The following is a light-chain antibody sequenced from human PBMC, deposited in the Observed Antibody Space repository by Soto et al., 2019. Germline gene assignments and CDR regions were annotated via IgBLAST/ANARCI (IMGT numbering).Light chain of an antibody. CDR1: SSNIGAGYD. Sequence: QSVLTQPPSVSGAPGQRVTISCTGSSSNIGAGYDVHWYQQLPETAPKLLIYRNTNRPSGVPDRFSGSKSGTSASLAITGLQAEDEADHYCQSYDGSLTAVYVFGTGTKLTVL. J-gene: IGLJ1*01. CDR2: RNT. CDR3: QSYDGSLTAVYV. V-gene: IGLV1-40*01.